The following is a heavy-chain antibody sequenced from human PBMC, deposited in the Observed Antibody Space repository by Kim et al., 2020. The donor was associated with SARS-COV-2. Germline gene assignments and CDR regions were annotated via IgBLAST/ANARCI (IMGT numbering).Heavy chain of an antibody. CDR1: GYSFTSYW. CDR3: ARHADYYDSSGYYYLSSPGFDY. CDR2: IDPSDSYT. J-gene: IGHJ4*02. D-gene: IGHD3-22*01. V-gene: IGHV5-10-1*01. Sequence: GESLKISCKGSGYSFTSYWISWVRQMPGKGLEWMGRIDPSDSYTNYSPSFQGHVTISADKSISTAYLQWSSLKASDTAMYYCARHADYYDSSGYYYLSSPGFDYWGQGTLVTVSS.